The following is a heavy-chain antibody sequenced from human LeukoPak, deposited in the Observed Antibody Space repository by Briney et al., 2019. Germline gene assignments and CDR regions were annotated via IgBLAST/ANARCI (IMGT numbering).Heavy chain of an antibody. V-gene: IGHV3-48*02. Sequence: GGSLTLSCEASGFPFGGYVMSWVRQAPGKGLEWIAYINHNAEMIFYPDFVKGRFTISRDNAKNSLYLQMNALRYGDTAMYYCARDHDWAFDLWGQGTLVTVSS. D-gene: IGHD3-9*01. CDR2: INHNAEMI. CDR1: GFPFGGYV. J-gene: IGHJ4*02. CDR3: ARDHDWAFDL.